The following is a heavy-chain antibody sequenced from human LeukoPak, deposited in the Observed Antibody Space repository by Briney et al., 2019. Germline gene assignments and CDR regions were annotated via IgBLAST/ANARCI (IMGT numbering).Heavy chain of an antibody. J-gene: IGHJ3*02. V-gene: IGHV4-39*07. D-gene: IGHD2-21*01. Sequence: GSLRLSCAASGFTFSSYEMNWVRQAPGKGLEWIGSIYYSGSTYYNPSLKSRVTISVDTSKNQFSLKLSSVTAADTAVYYCARAIEISAFDIWGQGTMVTVSS. CDR1: GFTFSSYE. CDR3: ARAIEISAFDI. CDR2: IYYSGST.